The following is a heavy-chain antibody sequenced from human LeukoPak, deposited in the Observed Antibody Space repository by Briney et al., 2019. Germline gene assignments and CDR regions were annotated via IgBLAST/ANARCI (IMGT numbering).Heavy chain of an antibody. CDR1: GFTFSSYS. V-gene: IGHV3-21*01. CDR3: AAVRGVMSYFDY. CDR2: ISSSSSYI. J-gene: IGHJ4*02. Sequence: PGGSLRLSCAASGFTFSSYSMNWVRQAPGKGLEWVSSISSSSSYIYYADSVKGRFTISRDNAKKSLYLQMNSLRAEDTAVYYCAAVRGVMSYFDYWGQGTLVTVSS. D-gene: IGHD3-10*01.